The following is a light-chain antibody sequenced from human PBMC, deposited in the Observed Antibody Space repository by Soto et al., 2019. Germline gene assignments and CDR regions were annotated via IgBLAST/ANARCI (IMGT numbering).Light chain of an antibody. Sequence: EIVMTQSPATLSVSPGERATLSCRASQSVSSNLAWYQQKPGQAPRLLIYGASTRATGIPARFSGSGYGTEFTLNLSSLQSEDFAVYYCQQYNNWGTFGQGTKVEIK. CDR1: QSVSSN. V-gene: IGKV3-15*01. CDR3: QQYNNWGT. J-gene: IGKJ1*01. CDR2: GAS.